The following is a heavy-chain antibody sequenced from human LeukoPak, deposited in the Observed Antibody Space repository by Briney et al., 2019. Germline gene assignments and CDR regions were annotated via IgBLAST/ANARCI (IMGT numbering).Heavy chain of an antibody. CDR2: IIPIFGTA. CDR1: GGTFSSYA. CDR3: ARRRDCSCSSCYGGYNWFGP. J-gene: IGHJ5*02. D-gene: IGHD2-2*01. V-gene: IGHV1-69*05. Sequence: GASVKVSCKASGGTFSSYAISWVRQAPGQGHEWMGGIIPIFGTANYAQKTQGRVTITTDESTSTAYMELSSLRSEDTAVYYCARRRDCSCSSCYGGYNWFGPWGQGIPVTASS.